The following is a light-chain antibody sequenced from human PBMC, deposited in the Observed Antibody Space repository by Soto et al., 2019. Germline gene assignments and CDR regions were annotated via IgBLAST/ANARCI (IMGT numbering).Light chain of an antibody. V-gene: IGKV1-5*01. Sequence: DITMTQSPPTLSASVGDRVTTTCRASQSIANWLAWYQHXPGKAPQLLIYEATSLESGVPRRLGGSGSRTEFIITINSLQPEDFAVYYCQQYDNYWTFRQGTKVDI. CDR3: QQYDNYWT. CDR1: QSIANW. CDR2: EAT. J-gene: IGKJ1*01.